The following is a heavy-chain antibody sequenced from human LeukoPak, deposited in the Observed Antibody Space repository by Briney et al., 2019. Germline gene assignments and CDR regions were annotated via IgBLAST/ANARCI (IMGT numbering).Heavy chain of an antibody. J-gene: IGHJ3*02. D-gene: IGHD1-7*01. CDR1: GFTFSSYG. V-gene: IGHV3-30*02. CDR3: AKEANKRELELPFDAFDI. Sequence: GGSLRLSCAASGFTFSSYGMHWVRQAPGKGLEWVAFIRYDGSNKYYADSVKGRFTISRDNSKNTLYLQMNGLRAEDTAVYYCAKEANKRELELPFDAFDIWGQGTMVTVSS. CDR2: IRYDGSNK.